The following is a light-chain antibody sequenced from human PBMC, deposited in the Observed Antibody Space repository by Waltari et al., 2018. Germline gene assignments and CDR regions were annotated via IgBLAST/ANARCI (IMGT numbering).Light chain of an antibody. J-gene: IGLJ2*01. V-gene: IGLV1-51*01. CDR1: SSSIGTSL. Sequence: QSSLPQPPSVYPDPGQHFHVSCPVNSSSIGTSLFSWFQHLPGTVPKLVIYDNSEGPPGIPDPFSGSKSGTSDTLGITGLQTGDEACYYCGTWGHSLHGVVFGGGTGLTVL. CDR3: GTWGHSLHGVV. CDR2: DNS.